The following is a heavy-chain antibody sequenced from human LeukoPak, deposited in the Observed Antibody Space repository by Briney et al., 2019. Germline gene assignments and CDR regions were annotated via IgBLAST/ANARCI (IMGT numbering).Heavy chain of an antibody. Sequence: PGGSLRLSCAASGVTTRTYGIHWVRQAPAKGLEWGAFIRYDGSSKYYADSVRGRFTISTDSSRKTLYPQMNSLRAEDTAVYYCVKERGDHFEAFDIWGLGTMVTVSS. J-gene: IGHJ3*02. D-gene: IGHD3-10*01. V-gene: IGHV3-30*02. CDR1: GVTTRTYG. CDR2: IRYDGSSK. CDR3: VKERGDHFEAFDI.